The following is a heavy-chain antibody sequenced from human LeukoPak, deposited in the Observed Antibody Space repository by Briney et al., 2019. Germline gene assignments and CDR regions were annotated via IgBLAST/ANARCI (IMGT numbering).Heavy chain of an antibody. CDR3: AADGDCSSTSWHRYVFDI. CDR1: AFTITTSA. CDR2: IVVCSGDR. V-gene: IGHV1-58*01. J-gene: IGHJ3*02. D-gene: IGHD2-2*03. Sequence: AVKLSFTASAFTITTSAVQWVRQPRGPRLELIGWIVVCSGDRNYEQKFQERVTITRDMSTSTAYMELSSLRSDDTAVYYCAADGDCSSTSWHRYVFDIRGQGTMVTVSS.